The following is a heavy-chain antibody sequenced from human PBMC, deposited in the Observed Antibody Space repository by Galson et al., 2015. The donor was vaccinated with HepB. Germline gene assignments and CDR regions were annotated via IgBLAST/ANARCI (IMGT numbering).Heavy chain of an antibody. CDR3: ARDLRKDYRYAFDI. CDR1: GFTFSDYY. Sequence: SLRLSCAASGFTFSDYYMSWIRQAPGKGLEWVSYISSSSSYTNYADSVKGRFTISRDNAKNSLYLQMNSLRAEDTAVYYCARDLRKDYRYAFDIWGQGTMVTVSS. CDR2: ISSSSSYT. V-gene: IGHV3-11*05. D-gene: IGHD4-11*01. J-gene: IGHJ3*02.